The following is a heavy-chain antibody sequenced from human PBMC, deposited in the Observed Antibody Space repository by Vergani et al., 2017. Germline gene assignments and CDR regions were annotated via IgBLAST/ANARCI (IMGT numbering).Heavy chain of an antibody. Sequence: QVQLVQSGSELKKPGASVKVSCKASGYTFTSYAMNWVRQAPGQGLEWMGWINTNTGNPTYAQGFTGRFVFSLDTSVSTAYLQISSLEAEDTAVYYCARAARIYDFWSGYSNWFDPWGQGTLVTVSS. CDR3: ARAARIYDFWSGYSNWFDP. J-gene: IGHJ5*02. CDR1: GYTFTSYA. D-gene: IGHD3-3*01. V-gene: IGHV7-4-1*02. CDR2: INTNTGNP.